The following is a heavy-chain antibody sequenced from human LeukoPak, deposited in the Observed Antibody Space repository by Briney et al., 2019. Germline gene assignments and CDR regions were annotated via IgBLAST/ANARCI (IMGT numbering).Heavy chain of an antibody. CDR3: ARPSGSGWYEHNWFDP. CDR1: GGSISSYY. V-gene: IGHV4-59*05. Sequence: SETLSLTCTVSGGSISSYYWSWIRQPAGKGLEWIGSFYYSGSTYYNPSLKSRVTISVDTSKNQFSLKLSSVTAADTAVYYCARPSGSGWYEHNWFDPWGQGTLVTVSS. D-gene: IGHD6-19*01. CDR2: FYYSGST. J-gene: IGHJ5*02.